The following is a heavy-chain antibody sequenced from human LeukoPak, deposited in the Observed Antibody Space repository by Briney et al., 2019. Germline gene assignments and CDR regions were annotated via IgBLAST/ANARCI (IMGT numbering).Heavy chain of an antibody. J-gene: IGHJ3*02. CDR2: ISNSGTT. V-gene: IGHV4-31*03. CDR3: ARDVVVTSSHDAFDI. D-gene: IGHD2-21*02. Sequence: PSETLSLTRTVSRDSVTSGGYFWTWIRHHPGKGLEWIGYISNSGTTPYNPSLKSRVSISVDTSNNQFSLSLSSVTAADTAVYYCARDVVVTSSHDAFDIWGQGTMVAVSS. CDR1: RDSVTSGGYF.